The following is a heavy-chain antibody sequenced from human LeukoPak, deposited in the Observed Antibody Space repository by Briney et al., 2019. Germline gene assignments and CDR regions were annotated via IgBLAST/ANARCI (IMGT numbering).Heavy chain of an antibody. J-gene: IGHJ5*02. CDR1: GGSFSGYY. V-gene: IGHV4-34*01. CDR3: ARVIRGSQFDP. Sequence: SETLSLTCAVYGGSFSGYYWSWIRQPPGKGLEWIGEINHSGSTNYNPSLKSRVTISVDTSKNQFSLKLSSVTAADTAVYYCARVIRGSQFDPWGQGTLVTVSS. D-gene: IGHD3-10*01. CDR2: INHSGST.